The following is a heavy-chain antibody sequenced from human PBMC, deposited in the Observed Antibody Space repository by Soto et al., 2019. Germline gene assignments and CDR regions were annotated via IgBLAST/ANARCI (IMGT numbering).Heavy chain of an antibody. CDR3: AAPPRY. CDR2: IYNSGNT. Sequence: QVQLQESGPGLVKPSETLSLTCTVSGGSISGYFWSWIRQPPGKGLQWIGNIYNSGNTDYNPSLMSRXTISVDTSRNQVSLNLTSMTAADTAVYFCAAPPRYWGQGILVAVSS. J-gene: IGHJ4*02. D-gene: IGHD6-6*01. CDR1: GGSISGYF. V-gene: IGHV4-59*01.